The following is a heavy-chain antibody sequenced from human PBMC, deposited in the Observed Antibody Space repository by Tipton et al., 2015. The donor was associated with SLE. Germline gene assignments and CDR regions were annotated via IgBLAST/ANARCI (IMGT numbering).Heavy chain of an antibody. CDR3: ARVRSGWYAVY. D-gene: IGHD6-19*01. CDR2: ISYSGST. CDR1: GGSISSHY. J-gene: IGHJ4*02. Sequence: TLSLTCTVSGGSISSHYWSWIRQPPGKGLEWIGYISYSGSTNYNPSLKSRVTISVDTSKNQFSLKLSSVTAADTAVYYCARVRSGWYAVYWGQGTLVTVSS. V-gene: IGHV4-59*11.